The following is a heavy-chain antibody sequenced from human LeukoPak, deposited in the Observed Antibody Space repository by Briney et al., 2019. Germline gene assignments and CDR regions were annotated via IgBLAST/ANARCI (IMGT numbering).Heavy chain of an antibody. CDR3: AREMQWLENWFDP. J-gene: IGHJ5*02. Sequence: ASVKVSCKASGYTFTGYYMHWVLQAPGQGLEWMGRINPNSGGTNYAQKFQGRVTMTRDTSISRAYMELSRLRSDDTAVYYCAREMQWLENWFDPWGQGTLVTVSS. CDR2: INPNSGGT. V-gene: IGHV1-2*06. CDR1: GYTFTGYY. D-gene: IGHD6-19*01.